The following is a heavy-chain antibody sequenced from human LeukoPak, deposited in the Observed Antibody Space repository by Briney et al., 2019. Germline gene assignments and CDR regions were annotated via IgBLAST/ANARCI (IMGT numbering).Heavy chain of an antibody. CDR2: VSYDGNLQ. CDR3: VKVYPTVTTSSVLGS. D-gene: IGHD4-17*01. J-gene: IGHJ4*02. Sequence: GGSLRLSCAASGFIFSNYAIHWVRQAPGKGLEWVAAVSYDGNLQHYADAVKGRFTASRDNSKNTVFLQINSLRTDDSAVYWCVKVYPTVTTSSVLGSWGQGTLVTVSS. CDR1: GFIFSNYA. V-gene: IGHV3-30*18.